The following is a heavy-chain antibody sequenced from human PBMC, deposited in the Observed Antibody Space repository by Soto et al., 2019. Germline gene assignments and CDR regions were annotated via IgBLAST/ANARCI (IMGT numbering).Heavy chain of an antibody. CDR3: ARIPLLQGGWFDP. CDR2: IYYTGST. J-gene: IGHJ5*02. D-gene: IGHD1-26*01. Sequence: SETLSLTCTVSGDSINTGDYYWSWLRQPPRKGLEWIGYIYYTGSTYYNPSLKSQSTISIGTSKTQFSLKVNSVTAADTAVYYCARIPLLQGGWFDPWGQGTLVTVSS. CDR1: GDSINTGDYY. V-gene: IGHV4-30-4*01.